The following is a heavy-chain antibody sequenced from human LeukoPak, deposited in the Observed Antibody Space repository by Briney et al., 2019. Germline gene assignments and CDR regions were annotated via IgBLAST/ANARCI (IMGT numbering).Heavy chain of an antibody. D-gene: IGHD4-17*01. V-gene: IGHV4-39*01. CDR1: GGSLSSSSYY. CDR3: ARRGDYEFDS. Sequence: SETLSLTCTVSGGSLSSSSYYWGWIRQPPGKGLEWIGSIYYSGSTYYNPSLKSRVTISVDTSTNQFSLKLTSVTAADTAVYYCARRGDYEFDSWGQGTLVTVSS. J-gene: IGHJ4*02. CDR2: IYYSGST.